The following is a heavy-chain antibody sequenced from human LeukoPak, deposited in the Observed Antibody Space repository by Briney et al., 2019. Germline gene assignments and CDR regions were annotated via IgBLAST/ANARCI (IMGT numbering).Heavy chain of an antibody. CDR1: GFTVSSNY. V-gene: IGHV3-53*01. Sequence: PGGSLRLSCAASGFTVSSNYMSWVRQAPGKGLEWVSIIYSGGSTFYADSVKGRFTISRDNPKNTLYLQMNSLRAEDTAIYYCTNPPTVTQTRFDPWGQGTLVTVSS. CDR2: IYSGGST. J-gene: IGHJ5*02. CDR3: TNPPTVTQTRFDP. D-gene: IGHD4-17*01.